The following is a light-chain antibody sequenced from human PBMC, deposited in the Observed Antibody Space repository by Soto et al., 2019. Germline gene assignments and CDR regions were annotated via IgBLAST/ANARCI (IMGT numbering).Light chain of an antibody. CDR3: QQRSDWPWT. J-gene: IGKJ1*01. V-gene: IGKV3-11*01. CDR2: DVS. Sequence: NVLTQSPATLSLSPGERGTLSCRASESVTDYLAWYQQKPGQAPRLLVYDVSNRAAGIPTRFSGGGSGTDFTLTISNVEPEDFAVYYCQQRSDWPWTFGQGTKVDIK. CDR1: ESVTDY.